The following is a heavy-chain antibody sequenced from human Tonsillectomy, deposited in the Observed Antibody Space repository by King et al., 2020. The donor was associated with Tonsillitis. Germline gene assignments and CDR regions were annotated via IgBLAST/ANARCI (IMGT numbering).Heavy chain of an antibody. V-gene: IGHV4-59*01. CDR3: ARGPLHSSGWYRGYAFDI. CDR1: GGSISSYY. Sequence: VQLQESGPGLVKPSETLSLTCTVSGGSISSYYWSWIRQPPGKGLEWIGYIYYSGSTNYNPSLKSRVTISVDMSKNQFSLKLSSVTAAVTAVYYCARGPLHSSGWYRGYAFDIWGQGTMVTVSS. D-gene: IGHD6-19*01. CDR2: IYYSGST. J-gene: IGHJ3*02.